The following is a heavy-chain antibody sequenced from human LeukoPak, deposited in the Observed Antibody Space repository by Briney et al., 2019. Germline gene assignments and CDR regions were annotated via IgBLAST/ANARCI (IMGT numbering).Heavy chain of an antibody. Sequence: PGGSLRLSCAASGFTFSSYSMNWVRQAPGKGLEWVSSIGSSSSYIYYADSVKGRFTISRDNAKNSLYLQMNSLRAEDTAVYYCARDAYYYDSSESQGYYYGMDVWGQGTTVTVSS. CDR1: GFTFSSYS. J-gene: IGHJ6*02. D-gene: IGHD3-22*01. V-gene: IGHV3-21*01. CDR3: ARDAYYYDSSESQGYYYGMDV. CDR2: IGSSSSYI.